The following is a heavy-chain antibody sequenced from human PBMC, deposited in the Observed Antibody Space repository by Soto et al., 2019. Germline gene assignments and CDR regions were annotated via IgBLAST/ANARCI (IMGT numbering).Heavy chain of an antibody. J-gene: IGHJ4*02. D-gene: IGHD5-18*01. V-gene: IGHV1-3*01. CDR2: INAGNGNT. CDR1: GYTFTSYA. CDR3: ARSASRWIQLWPPSY. Sequence: ASVKVSCKASGYTFTSYAMHWVRQAPGQRLEWMGWINAGNGNTKYSQKFQGRVTITRDTSASTAYMELSSLRSEDTAVYYCARSASRWIQLWPPSYWGQGTLVTVSS.